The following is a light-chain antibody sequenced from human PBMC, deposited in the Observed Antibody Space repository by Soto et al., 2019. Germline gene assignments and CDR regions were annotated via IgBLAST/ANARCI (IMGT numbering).Light chain of an antibody. V-gene: IGKV3-11*01. CDR2: GTS. Sequence: DILMTQSPLSLPLTPGDPASISCRSSQSVDNNVAWYQQKPGQAPRLLIYGTSSRATGIPDRFSGSGSGTDFTLTISSLEPEDFAFYYCQQRNSWPLTFGGGTKVDIK. J-gene: IGKJ4*01. CDR3: QQRNSWPLT. CDR1: QSVDNN.